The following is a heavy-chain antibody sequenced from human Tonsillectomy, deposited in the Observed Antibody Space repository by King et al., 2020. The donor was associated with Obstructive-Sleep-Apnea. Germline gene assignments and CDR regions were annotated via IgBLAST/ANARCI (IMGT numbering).Heavy chain of an antibody. V-gene: IGHV3-23*04. CDR1: GVTFSNNA. CDR2: ISGSGGTT. CDR3: AVAVNHYSYYGMDV. Sequence: VQLVESGGGLVQPGGSLRLSCAASGVTFSNNAMSWVRQAPGKGLEWVSGISGSGGTTYYADSVKGRFTISRDNSRDTLYLQMDSLRAEDTAVYYCAVAVNHYSYYGMDVWGQGTTVTVSS. J-gene: IGHJ6*02. D-gene: IGHD2-15*01.